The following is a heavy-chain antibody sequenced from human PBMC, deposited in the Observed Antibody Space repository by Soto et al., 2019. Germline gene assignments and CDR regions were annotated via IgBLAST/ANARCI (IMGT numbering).Heavy chain of an antibody. CDR3: ANYYDSSGYYFRYFDY. CDR2: ISGSGGST. D-gene: IGHD3-22*01. V-gene: IGHV3-23*01. J-gene: IGHJ4*02. CDR1: GFTFSSYA. Sequence: XESLRLSCAASGFTFSSYAMSWVRQAAGKGLEWVSAISGSGGSTYYADSVKGRFTISRDNSKNTLYLQMNSLRAEDTAVYYCANYYDSSGYYFRYFDYWGQGTLVIVSS.